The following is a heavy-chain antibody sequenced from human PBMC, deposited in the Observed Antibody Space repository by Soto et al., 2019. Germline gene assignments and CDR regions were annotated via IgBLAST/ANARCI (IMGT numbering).Heavy chain of an antibody. CDR3: ARGLAADGA. D-gene: IGHD6-13*01. CDR2: INAGSGNT. V-gene: IGHV1-3*01. J-gene: IGHJ5*02. CDR1: GYTFTHYA. Sequence: QVQLVQSGAEVKKPGASVKVSCTASGYTFTHYAIHWVRHAPGQRLEWMGFINAGSGNTKYSQTFQGRLTFTKDTAASTAYMDLSSLRSEDTAIYYGARGLAADGAWGQGTLVNVSS.